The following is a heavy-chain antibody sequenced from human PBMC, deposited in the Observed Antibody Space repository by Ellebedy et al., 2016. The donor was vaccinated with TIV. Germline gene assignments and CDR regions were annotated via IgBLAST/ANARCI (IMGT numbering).Heavy chain of an antibody. Sequence: ASVKVSXKASGYTFTGYYMHWVRQAPGQGLEWMGWINPNSGGTNYAQMFQGWVTMTRDTSISTAYMELSRLRSDDTAVYYCARVGIRAAAEYYFDYWGQGTLVTVSS. CDR2: INPNSGGT. CDR1: GYTFTGYY. J-gene: IGHJ4*02. CDR3: ARVGIRAAAEYYFDY. V-gene: IGHV1-2*04. D-gene: IGHD6-13*01.